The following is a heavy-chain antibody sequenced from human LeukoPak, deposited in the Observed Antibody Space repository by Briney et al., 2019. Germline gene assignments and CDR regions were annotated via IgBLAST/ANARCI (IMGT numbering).Heavy chain of an antibody. CDR1: GFTFSSYG. V-gene: IGHV3-30*02. J-gene: IGHJ4*02. CDR2: IRYDGSNK. CDR3: AKDTYFFDSSGSVLPYPDY. D-gene: IGHD3-22*01. Sequence: GGSLRLSCAASGFTFSSYGMHWVRQAPGKGLEWVAFIRYDGSNKYYADSVKGRFTFSRDNSKNTLYLQMNSLRAEDTAVYYCAKDTYFFDSSGSVLPYPDYWGQGTLVTVSS.